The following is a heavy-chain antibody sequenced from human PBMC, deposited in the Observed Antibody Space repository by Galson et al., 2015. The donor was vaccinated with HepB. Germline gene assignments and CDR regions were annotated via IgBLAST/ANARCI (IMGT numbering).Heavy chain of an antibody. Sequence: SLRLSCAASGFTFRGHSMHWVRQAPGKGLEWVAVIWYDGSNKDYADSVRGRFTISRDNSKNTVYLQMNSLRAEDTAVHYCARESEVSGWYFFDYWGQGTLVTVSS. J-gene: IGHJ4*02. CDR3: ARESEVSGWYFFDY. V-gene: IGHV3-33*08. CDR1: GFTFRGHS. CDR2: IWYDGSNK. D-gene: IGHD6-19*01.